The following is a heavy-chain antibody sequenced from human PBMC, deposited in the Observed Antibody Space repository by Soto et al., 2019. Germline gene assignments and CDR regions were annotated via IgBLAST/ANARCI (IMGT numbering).Heavy chain of an antibody. CDR1: GFTFSSCT. D-gene: IGHD2-15*01. CDR2: ISPSTSHI. V-gene: IGHV3-21*01. CDR3: SGCSGGACHQSYGMDV. Sequence: EVHLVESGGGLVKPGGSLRLSCAVSGFTFSSCTMHWVRQAPGKGLEWVSSISPSTSHIYYADSVKGRFTISRDNTKKSLFLQMNSLRAEDTAVYYCSGCSGGACHQSYGMDVWGQGTTVTASS. J-gene: IGHJ6*02.